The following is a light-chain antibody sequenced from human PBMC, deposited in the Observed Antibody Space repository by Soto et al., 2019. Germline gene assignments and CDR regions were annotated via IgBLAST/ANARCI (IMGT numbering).Light chain of an antibody. J-gene: IGKJ1*01. Sequence: QMTQSPSTLSASVVDRVTITCRASQSISSWLAWYQQKPGKAPKLLIYDASSLESGVPSRFSGSGSGTEFTLTISSLQPDDFATYYCQQYNSYPWTFGQGTKVDIK. CDR3: QQYNSYPWT. CDR1: QSISSW. CDR2: DAS. V-gene: IGKV1-5*01.